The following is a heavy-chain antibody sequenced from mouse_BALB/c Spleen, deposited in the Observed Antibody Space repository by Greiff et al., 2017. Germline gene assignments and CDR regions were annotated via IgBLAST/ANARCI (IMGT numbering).Heavy chain of an antibody. Sequence: VKLMESGPGLVAPSQSLSITCTVSGFSLTSYGVHWVRQPPGKGLEWLGVIWAGGSTNYNSALMSRLSISKDNSKSQVFLKMNSLQTDDTAMYYCARDPNWDGKAMDYWGQGTSVTVSS. CDR2: IWAGGST. J-gene: IGHJ4*01. D-gene: IGHD4-1*02. CDR3: ARDPNWDGKAMDY. V-gene: IGHV2-9*02. CDR1: GFSLTSYG.